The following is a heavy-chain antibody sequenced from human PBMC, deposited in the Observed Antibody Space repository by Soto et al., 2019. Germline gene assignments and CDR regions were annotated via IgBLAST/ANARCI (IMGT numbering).Heavy chain of an antibody. CDR3: AGMPYTSGLRFDP. D-gene: IGHD6-19*01. V-gene: IGHV4-30-2*01. J-gene: IGHJ5*02. Sequence: SDTLSLTCNMSGDSYSISTYSWSWIRQPPGKALQWIGFIYQSGVTSYNPSLASRVSISLDRSNNQCSLKLKSVTAADTAVYFCAGMPYTSGLRFDPWGPGTLVTVSS. CDR2: IYQSGVT. CDR1: GDSYSISTYS.